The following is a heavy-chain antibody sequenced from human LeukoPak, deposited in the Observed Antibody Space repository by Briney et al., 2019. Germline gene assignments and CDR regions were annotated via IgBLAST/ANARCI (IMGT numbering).Heavy chain of an antibody. V-gene: IGHV4-39*01. CDR1: GFTVSSNY. CDR3: ARQGGAAAVPWYFDY. Sequence: PGGSLRLSCAASGFTVSSNYMSWIRQPPGKALEWIGSIYYSGSTYYNPSLKSRVTISVDTSKNQFSLKLSSVTAADTAVYYCARQGGAAAVPWYFDYWGQGTLVTVSS. D-gene: IGHD6-13*01. CDR2: IYYSGST. J-gene: IGHJ4*02.